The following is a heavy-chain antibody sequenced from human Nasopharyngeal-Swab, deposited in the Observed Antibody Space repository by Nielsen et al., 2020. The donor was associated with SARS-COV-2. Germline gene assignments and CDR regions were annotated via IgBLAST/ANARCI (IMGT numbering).Heavy chain of an antibody. D-gene: IGHD3-10*01. J-gene: IGHJ4*02. CDR3: ARTYYYGSGSYYNFDY. V-gene: IGHV1-69*13. CDR1: GGTFSSYA. Sequence: SVKVSCKASGGTFSSYAISWVRQAPGQGLEWMGGIIPIFGTANYAQKFQGRVTITADESTSTAYMGLSSLRSKDTAVYYCARTYYYGSGSYYNFDYWGQGTLVTVSS. CDR2: IIPIFGTA.